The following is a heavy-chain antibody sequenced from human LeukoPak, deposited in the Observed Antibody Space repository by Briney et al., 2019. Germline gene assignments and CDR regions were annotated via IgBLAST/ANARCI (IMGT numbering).Heavy chain of an antibody. CDR3: ARDPGTAMVWNRQREGDNWFDP. Sequence: GASVKVSCKASGGTFSSYAISWVRQAPGQGLEWMGGIIPIFSTANYAQKFQGRVTITADESTSTAYMELSSLRSEDTAVYYCARDPGTAMVWNRQREGDNWFDPWGQGTLVTVSS. J-gene: IGHJ5*02. CDR1: GGTFSSYA. D-gene: IGHD5-18*01. CDR2: IIPIFSTA. V-gene: IGHV1-69*13.